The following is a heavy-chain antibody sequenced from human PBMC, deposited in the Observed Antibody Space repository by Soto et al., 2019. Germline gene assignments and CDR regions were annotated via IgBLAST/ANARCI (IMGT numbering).Heavy chain of an antibody. D-gene: IGHD2-2*01. CDR1: GGTFSSYT. V-gene: IGHV1-69*08. CDR2: IIPILGIA. J-gene: IGHJ6*03. CDR3: ARDLYEDIVVVPAAIEQSDYYYMDV. Sequence: QVQLVQSGAEVKKPGSSVKVSCKASGGTFSSYTISWVRQAPGQGLEWMGRIIPILGIANYAQKFQGRVTITADKSTSTAYMELSSLRSEDTAVYYCARDLYEDIVVVPAAIEQSDYYYMDVWGKGTTVTVSS.